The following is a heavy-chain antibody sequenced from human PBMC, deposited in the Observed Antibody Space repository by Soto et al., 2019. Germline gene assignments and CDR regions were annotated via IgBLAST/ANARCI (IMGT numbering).Heavy chain of an antibody. CDR1: GGSISSSSYY. V-gene: IGHV4-39*01. D-gene: IGHD3-3*01. CDR2: IYYSGST. Sequence: SEPLSLSCTVAGGSISSSSYYWGWIRQPPGKGLEWIGSIYYSGSTYYNPSLKSRVTISVDTSKNQFSLKLSSVTAADTAVYYCARHGDFWSGYYRFDYWGQGTLVTVSS. J-gene: IGHJ4*02. CDR3: ARHGDFWSGYYRFDY.